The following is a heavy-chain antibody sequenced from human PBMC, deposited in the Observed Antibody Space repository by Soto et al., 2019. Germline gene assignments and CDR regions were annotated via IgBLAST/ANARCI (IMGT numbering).Heavy chain of an antibody. CDR3: AKDISGSDYGDYYGMDV. CDR2: ISYNSGSI. D-gene: IGHD4-17*01. CDR1: GFTFDDYA. V-gene: IGHV3-9*01. J-gene: IGHJ6*02. Sequence: EVQLVESGGGLVQPGRSLRLSCAASGFTFDDYAMHWVRQAPGKGLELVSSISYNSGSIGDADSVKGRFTISRDNAKNSLYLQMNSLRAEDTALYYCAKDISGSDYGDYYGMDVWGQGTTVTVSS.